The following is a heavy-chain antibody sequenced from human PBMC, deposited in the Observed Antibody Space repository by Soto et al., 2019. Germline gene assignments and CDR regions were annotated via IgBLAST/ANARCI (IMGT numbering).Heavy chain of an antibody. CDR1: GFTFSSYS. CDR3: ARDGSSGWYGGDYYYGMDV. V-gene: IGHV3-21*01. J-gene: IGHJ6*02. Sequence: GGSLRLSCAASGFTFSSYSMNWVRQAPGKGLEWVSSISSSSSYIYYADSVKGRFTISRDNAKNSLYLQMNSLRAEDTAVYYCARDGSSGWYGGDYYYGMDVWGQGTTVTVSS. CDR2: ISSSSSYI. D-gene: IGHD6-19*01.